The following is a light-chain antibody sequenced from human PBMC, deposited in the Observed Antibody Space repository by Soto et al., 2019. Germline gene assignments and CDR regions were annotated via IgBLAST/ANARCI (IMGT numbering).Light chain of an antibody. CDR3: QQRSTWPLLT. CDR1: QTVSRY. Sequence: VLRQSPATLSLSPGDRATLSCRASQTVSRYLAWFQQKPGQPPRLLIYEASNRATGIPARFSGSGSGTDYTLTISSLEPEDFAVYYCQQRSTWPLLTFGGGTKVEI. V-gene: IGKV3-11*01. CDR2: EAS. J-gene: IGKJ4*01.